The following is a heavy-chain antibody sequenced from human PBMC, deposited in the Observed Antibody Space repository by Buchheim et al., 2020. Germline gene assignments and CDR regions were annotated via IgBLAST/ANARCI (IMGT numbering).Heavy chain of an antibody. V-gene: IGHV3-33*06. CDR2: IWYDGSDK. CDR1: GFTFNNYA. Sequence: QVQLVESGGGVVQPGRSLRLSCAASGFTFNNYAMHWVRQAPGKGLEWVAIIWYDGSDKHYADSVKGRFTISRDNSKNTLYLQMNSLRADDTAVYYCAKAMYYGDYVFDYWGQGT. D-gene: IGHD4-17*01. J-gene: IGHJ4*02. CDR3: AKAMYYGDYVFDY.